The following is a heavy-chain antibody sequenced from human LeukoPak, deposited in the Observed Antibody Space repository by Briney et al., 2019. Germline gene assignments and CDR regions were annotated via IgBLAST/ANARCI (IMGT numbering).Heavy chain of an antibody. J-gene: IGHJ5*02. V-gene: IGHV3-7*01. Sequence: GGSLRLSCAASGFSFSSYWMTWVRQVPGQGLQWVANIKEDGGERNYVDSVRGQFIISRDNAKNSLHLQMNSLRADDTGVYHCVRDRGIVGQFDPWGRGTLVTVSS. CDR3: VRDRGIVGQFDP. CDR1: GFSFSSYW. CDR2: IKEDGGER. D-gene: IGHD2-15*01.